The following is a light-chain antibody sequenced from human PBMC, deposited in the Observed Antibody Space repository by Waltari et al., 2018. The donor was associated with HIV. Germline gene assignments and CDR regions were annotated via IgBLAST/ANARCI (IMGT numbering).Light chain of an antibody. V-gene: IGLV3-21*04. CDR2: FNT. Sequence: SYVLTQPPSLSVAPGERARFTGGGDKLGRQRVHWDQRSPGQPPIYFNTGRPSGVPERFPGSKSENTATLAITRAEAGDEADYYCQTWDVSAGRAVFGGGTTLTVL. J-gene: IGLJ2*01. CDR3: QTWDVSAGRAV. CDR1: KLGRQR.